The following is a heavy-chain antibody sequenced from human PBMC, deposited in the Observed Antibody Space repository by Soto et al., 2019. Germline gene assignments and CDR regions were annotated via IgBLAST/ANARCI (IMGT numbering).Heavy chain of an antibody. CDR2: IHDTGRT. V-gene: IGHV4-59*01. J-gene: IGHJ4*02. Sequence: SETMCLTCTVSGGSISSACWSWIRQPPGKGLEWIGYIHDTGRTNYNPSLKSRVTISLDTSKNQFSLYLQMNSLRPEDTAFYFCAKGTEYGVVLMSTFDYWGQGTLVIVSS. CDR3: AKGTEYGVVLMSTFDY. CDR1: GGSISSAC. D-gene: IGHD3-3*01.